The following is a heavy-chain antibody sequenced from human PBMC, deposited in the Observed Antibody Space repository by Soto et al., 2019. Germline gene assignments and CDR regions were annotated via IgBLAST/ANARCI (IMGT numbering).Heavy chain of an antibody. CDR1: GVTFSSYA. D-gene: IGHD5-18*01. CDR3: ARVDLGYSYNFDY. V-gene: IGHV1-69*13. Sequence: SVKVSCKASGVTFSSYAISWVRQAPGQGLEWMGGIIPIFGTANYAQKFQGRVTITADESTSTAYMELSSLRSEDTAVYYCARVDLGYSYNFDYWGQGTLVTVSS. CDR2: IIPIFGTA. J-gene: IGHJ4*02.